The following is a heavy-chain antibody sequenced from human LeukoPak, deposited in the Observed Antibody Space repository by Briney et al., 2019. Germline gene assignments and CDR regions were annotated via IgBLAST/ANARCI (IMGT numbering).Heavy chain of an antibody. CDR3: ARSSSQGFDYFDY. CDR1: SFSFSDFW. J-gene: IGHJ4*02. D-gene: IGHD3-10*01. Sequence: GRSLRLSCVASSFSFSDFWMSWVRQRPGKGLEWVATIKRFGSEKTYLDSVKGRFTISRDDSKSSLSLQMNNLGADDSGLYYCARSSSQGFDYFDYWGQGALVTVSS. CDR2: IKRFGSEK. V-gene: IGHV3-7*01.